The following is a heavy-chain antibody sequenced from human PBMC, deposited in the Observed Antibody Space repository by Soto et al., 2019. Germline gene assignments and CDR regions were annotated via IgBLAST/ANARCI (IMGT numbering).Heavy chain of an antibody. CDR3: AREERFNSGYYYVTGDFYYHALDV. V-gene: IGHV3-23*01. D-gene: IGHD3-22*01. CDR1: ASTFSSYT. J-gene: IGHJ6*02. CDR2: ITGSGDLT. Sequence: GWSLRLSGAAPASTFSSYTFHWVRHAQGKGLEWASCITGSGDLTHYAESVQGRFTISRDQSRNMLYLQMKSLRVEDTAVYYCAREERFNSGYYYVTGDFYYHALDVWGQGTMVTVPS.